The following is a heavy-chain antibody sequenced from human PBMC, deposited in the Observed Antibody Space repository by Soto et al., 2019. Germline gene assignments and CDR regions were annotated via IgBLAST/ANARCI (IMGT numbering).Heavy chain of an antibody. Sequence: ASVKVSCKVSGYTLTELSMHWVRQAPGKGLEWMGGFDPDDGETIYAQKFQGRVTMTEDTSTDTAYMELSSLRSEDTAVYYCATYPLEYSSPYGMDVWGQGTTVTVSS. V-gene: IGHV1-24*01. CDR1: GYTLTELS. J-gene: IGHJ6*02. CDR2: FDPDDGET. CDR3: ATYPLEYSSPYGMDV. D-gene: IGHD6-6*01.